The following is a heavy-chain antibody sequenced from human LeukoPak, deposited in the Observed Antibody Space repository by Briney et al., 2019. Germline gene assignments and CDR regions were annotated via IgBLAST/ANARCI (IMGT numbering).Heavy chain of an antibody. V-gene: IGHV3-48*02. D-gene: IGHD1-26*01. CDR1: GFTFSVYS. J-gene: IGHJ4*02. CDR3: ARVRRSGYCDY. CDR2: IKNSSSVI. Sequence: GGSLRLSCTASGFTFSVYSMIWVRQAPGTGLEWLSYIKNSSSVISYADSVRGRFTTSRDNAKNSLYLQMNSLRDEDTGVYYCARVRRSGYCDYWGQGTLVTVSS.